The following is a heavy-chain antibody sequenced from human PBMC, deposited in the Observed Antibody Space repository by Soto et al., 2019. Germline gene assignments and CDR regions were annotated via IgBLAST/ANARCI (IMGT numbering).Heavy chain of an antibody. CDR3: ARGGFPVRWSHSYYYGMDV. CDR2: IVVGSGNT. J-gene: IGHJ6*02. Sequence: SVKVSCKASVFTFTSSAVQWVRQARGQRLEWIGWIVVGSGNTNYAQKFQERVTMTRNTSISTAYMELSSLRSEDTAVYYCARGGFPVRWSHSYYYGMDVWGQGTTVTVSS. D-gene: IGHD4-17*01. V-gene: IGHV1-58*01. CDR1: VFTFTSSA.